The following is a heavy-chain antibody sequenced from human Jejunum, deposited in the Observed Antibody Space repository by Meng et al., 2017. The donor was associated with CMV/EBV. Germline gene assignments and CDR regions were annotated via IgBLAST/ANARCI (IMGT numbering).Heavy chain of an antibody. CDR1: GFTFSSYG. CDR2: INGDGGSP. J-gene: IGHJ4*02. D-gene: IGHD6-6*01. CDR3: ARGSDLDY. Sequence: LRRACAASGFTFSSYGMTWVRQAQGKGMEWVSLINGDGGSPYYADSVKGRFTISRDNSKNTLYLQMSNLRAEDTAVYYCARGSDLDYWGQGTLVTVSS. V-gene: IGHV3-23*01.